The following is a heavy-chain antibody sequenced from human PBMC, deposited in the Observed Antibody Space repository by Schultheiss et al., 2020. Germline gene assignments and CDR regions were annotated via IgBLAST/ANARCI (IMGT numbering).Heavy chain of an antibody. CDR3: ARGGSNLEYHTVTWYYYYYMDA. CDR1: GFTFSSYS. V-gene: IGHV3-15*07. Sequence: GSLRLSCAASGFTFSSYSMNWVRQAPGKGLEWVGRIKSKTDGGTTDYAAPVKGRFTISRDDSKNTLYLQMNSLKTEDTAVYYCARGGSNLEYHTVTWYYYYYMDAWGKGTTVNVS. D-gene: IGHD4-11*01. J-gene: IGHJ6*03. CDR2: IKSKTDGGTT.